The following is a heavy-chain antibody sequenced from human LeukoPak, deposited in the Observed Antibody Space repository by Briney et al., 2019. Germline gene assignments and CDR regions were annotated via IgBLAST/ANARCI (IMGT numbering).Heavy chain of an antibody. CDR1: GFTFSSYS. J-gene: IGHJ3*02. Sequence: GGSLRLSCAASGFTFSSYSMNWVRQAPGKGLEWVSYISSSSSTIYYADSVKGRFTISRDNAKNSLYLQMNSLRAEDTAVYYCARTRSLEGGPYDSSGYYYLGAFDIWGQGTMVTVSS. D-gene: IGHD3-22*01. CDR2: ISSSSSTI. CDR3: ARTRSLEGGPYDSSGYYYLGAFDI. V-gene: IGHV3-48*01.